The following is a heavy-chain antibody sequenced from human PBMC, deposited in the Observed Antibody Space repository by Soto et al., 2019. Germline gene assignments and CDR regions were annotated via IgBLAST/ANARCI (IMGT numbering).Heavy chain of an antibody. CDR1: GFTFSSHA. Sequence: PGESLRLACAYSGFTFSSHAMSWVRESPGEGLEWVSGISAGGGSKRYGDSVKGRFIISGDDSTNTLLMPMNSLRAEDTAVYYCAKQSGLILLGSFDHWGQRTLVTVSS. CDR2: ISAGGGSK. D-gene: IGHD3-22*01. CDR3: AKQSGLILLGSFDH. V-gene: IGHV3-23*01. J-gene: IGHJ4*02.